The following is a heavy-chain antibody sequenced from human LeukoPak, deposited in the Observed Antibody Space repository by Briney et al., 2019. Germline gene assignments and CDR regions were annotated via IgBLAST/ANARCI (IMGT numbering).Heavy chain of an antibody. D-gene: IGHD3-3*01. CDR3: ASRRITKGYGMDV. Sequence: SETLSLTCTVSGGSISSYYWSWSRQPPGKGLEWIGYIYYSGSTNYNPSLKSRVTISVDTSKNQFSLKLSSVTAADTAVYYCASRRITKGYGMDVWGQGTTVTVSS. J-gene: IGHJ6*02. V-gene: IGHV4-59*01. CDR1: GGSISSYY. CDR2: IYYSGST.